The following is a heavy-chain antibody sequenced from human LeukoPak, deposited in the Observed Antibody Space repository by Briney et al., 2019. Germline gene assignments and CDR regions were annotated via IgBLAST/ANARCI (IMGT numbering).Heavy chain of an antibody. J-gene: IGHJ6*02. Sequence: ASVKVSCKASGGTFSSYAISWVRQAPGQGLEWMGGIIPIFGTSNYAQKFQDRVTITADESTSTAYMELSSLRSEDTAVYYCARAHIVGATTPRGYYYYYGMDVWGQGTTVTVSS. V-gene: IGHV1-69*13. CDR1: GGTFSSYA. D-gene: IGHD1-26*01. CDR2: IIPIFGTS. CDR3: ARAHIVGATTPRGYYYYYGMDV.